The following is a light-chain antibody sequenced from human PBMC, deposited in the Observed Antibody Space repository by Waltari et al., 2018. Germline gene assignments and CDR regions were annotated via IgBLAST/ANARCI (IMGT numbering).Light chain of an antibody. V-gene: IGLV3-1*01. CDR1: NLQYQY. CDR3: QAWDTSTGVV. J-gene: IGLJ2*01. Sequence: YEMTQPPSVSVSPGQTASITCSGDNLQYQYVYWYQHKPGKSPLLILYRDIERPSGIPERFSGSNSGNTATLTISETQAMDEADYYCQAWDTSTGVVFGGGTKLTVI. CDR2: RDI.